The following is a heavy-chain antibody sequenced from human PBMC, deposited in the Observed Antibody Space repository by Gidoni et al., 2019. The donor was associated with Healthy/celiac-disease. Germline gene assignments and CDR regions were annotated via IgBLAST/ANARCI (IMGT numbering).Heavy chain of an antibody. CDR1: GGSFSGYY. D-gene: IGHD3-16*01. J-gene: IGHJ5*02. V-gene: IGHV4-34*01. Sequence: QVQLQQWGAGLLKPSETLSLTCAVYGGSFSGYYWSWNRQPPGKGLEWIGEINHSGSTNYNPSLKSRVTISVDTSKNQFSLKLSAVTAADTAVYYCARGTNRNPFRGVTNWFDPWGQGTLVTVSS. CDR2: INHSGST. CDR3: ARGTNRNPFRGVTNWFDP.